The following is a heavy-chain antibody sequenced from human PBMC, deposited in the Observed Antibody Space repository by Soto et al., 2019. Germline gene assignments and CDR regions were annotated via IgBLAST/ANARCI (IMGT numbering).Heavy chain of an antibody. CDR3: AHRPRGYSYYFDY. J-gene: IGHJ4*02. V-gene: IGHV2-5*02. CDR2: LYWDDDE. D-gene: IGHD5-18*01. CDR1: GFSLSTRGVG. Sequence: QITLKESGPTLVKPTQTLTLTCTFSGFSLSTRGVGVGWIRQPPGKALEWLALLYWDDDEGYSPSLKSRLTITTDSSKHQVVLTVTNIAPVDTVTYYCAHRPRGYSYYFDYWGQGTRVTVSS.